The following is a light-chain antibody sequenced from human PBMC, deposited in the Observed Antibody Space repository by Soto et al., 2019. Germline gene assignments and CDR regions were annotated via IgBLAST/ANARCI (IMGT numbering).Light chain of an antibody. CDR3: QQYHDWPPLT. CDR2: GAS. Sequence: ERVMTQSPATLSVFPGERATLSCRASQSVSSDLAWYQHKRGQAPRLLIYGASTRATGIPARFSGSGSGTEFTLTISSLQSEDLAIYYCQQYHDWPPLTFGGGTRVEIK. J-gene: IGKJ4*01. CDR1: QSVSSD. V-gene: IGKV3-15*01.